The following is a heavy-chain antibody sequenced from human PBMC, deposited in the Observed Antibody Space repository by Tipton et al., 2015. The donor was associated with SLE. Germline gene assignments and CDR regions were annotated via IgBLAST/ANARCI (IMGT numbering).Heavy chain of an antibody. CDR2: INPNDGST. CDR1: GYTFTSYY. J-gene: IGHJ4*02. CDR3: ARYSSSLGALDY. V-gene: IGHV1-46*01. Sequence: QLVQSGAEIKKPGASVKVSCKASGYTFTSYYMHWVRQAPGQGLEWMGIINPNDGSTTYAQKFQGRVTMTRDTSTSTLYLDLSSLSSADTAMYYCARYSSSLGALDYWGQGTLVTVSS. D-gene: IGHD6-6*01.